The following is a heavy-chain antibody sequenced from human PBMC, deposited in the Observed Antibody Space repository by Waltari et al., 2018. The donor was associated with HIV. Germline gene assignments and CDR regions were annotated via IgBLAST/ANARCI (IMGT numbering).Heavy chain of an antibody. V-gene: IGHV3-33*01. Sequence: VQLMESGGGVVQPGKSLRLSCATSGFTFGSYGIHWVRQAPGKGVEWVAVINYDGRNKFYAESVKGRFLMSRDNSKNTLLLQMNSLRDEDTGLYYCARDKAPYSSSSAVDYWDQGTLVTVS. CDR2: INYDGRNK. J-gene: IGHJ4*02. CDR3: ARDKAPYSSSSAVDY. CDR1: GFTFGSYG. D-gene: IGHD6-6*01.